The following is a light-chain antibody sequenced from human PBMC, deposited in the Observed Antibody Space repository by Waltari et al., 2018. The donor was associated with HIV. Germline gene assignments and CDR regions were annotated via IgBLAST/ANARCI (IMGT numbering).Light chain of an antibody. CDR2: GAT. V-gene: IGLV3-19*01. Sequence: SSELTQDPVLSVALGQTIKITCQGDSLRSFVPNGYQQTPVQAPILVVYGATRRPSGIPDRFSASNSGNTSSLIISDSQAVDEADYYCHSRDTDGDHYVFGSGTRVIV. CDR1: SLRSFV. CDR3: HSRDTDGDHYV. J-gene: IGLJ1*01.